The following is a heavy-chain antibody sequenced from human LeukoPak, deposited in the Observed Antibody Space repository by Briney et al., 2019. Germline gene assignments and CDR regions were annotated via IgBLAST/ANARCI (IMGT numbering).Heavy chain of an antibody. CDR2: IYHSGST. CDR1: GYSISSGYY. J-gene: IGHJ3*02. D-gene: IGHD2-15*01. CDR3: ARDGVVVVAAGAFDI. Sequence: PSETLSLTCAVSGYSISSGYYWGWIRQPPGKGLEWIGSIYHSGSTYYNPSHKSRVTISVDTSKNQFSLKLSSVTAADTAVHYCARDGVVVVAAGAFDIWGQGTMITVSS. V-gene: IGHV4-38-2*02.